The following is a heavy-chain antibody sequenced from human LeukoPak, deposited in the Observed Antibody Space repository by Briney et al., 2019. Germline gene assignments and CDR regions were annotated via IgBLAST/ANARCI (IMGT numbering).Heavy chain of an antibody. J-gene: IGHJ4*02. CDR3: ARVGHGDYVFDY. D-gene: IGHD4-17*01. CDR2: INHSGST. V-gene: IGHV4-34*01. CDR1: GGSFSGYY. Sequence: SETLSLTCAVYGGSFSGYYWSWIRQPPGKGLEWIGEINHSGSTNSNPSLKSRVTISVDTSKNQFSLKLSSVTAADTAVYYCARVGHGDYVFDYWGQGTLVTVSS.